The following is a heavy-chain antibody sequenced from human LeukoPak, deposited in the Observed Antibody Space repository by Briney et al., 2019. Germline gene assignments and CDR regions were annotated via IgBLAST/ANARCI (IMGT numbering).Heavy chain of an antibody. J-gene: IGHJ3*02. CDR2: IIPIFGTA. D-gene: IGHD3-22*01. V-gene: IGHV1-69*13. CDR3: AKTPYYYDSSGSPDAFDI. CDR1: GGTFSSYA. Sequence: SVKVSCKASGGTFSSYAISWVRQAPGQGLEWRGGIIPIFGTANYAQKVQGRVTITADESTSKAYMELSSLRSEDTAVYYCAKTPYYYDSSGSPDAFDIWGQGTMVTVSS.